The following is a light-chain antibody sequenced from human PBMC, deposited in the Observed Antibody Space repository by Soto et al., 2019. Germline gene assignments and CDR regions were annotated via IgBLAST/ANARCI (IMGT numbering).Light chain of an antibody. Sequence: QSALTQPASVSGSPGQSITISCTGTSSDVGGYNYVSWYQQHPGKAPKLMIYEVSNRPSGVSNRFSGSKSGNTASLTISGLQAEDDAAYYCSSYTSSSTLGVFGGGTKLTVL. CDR3: SSYTSSSTLGV. V-gene: IGLV2-14*01. CDR1: SSDVGGYNY. J-gene: IGLJ3*02. CDR2: EVS.